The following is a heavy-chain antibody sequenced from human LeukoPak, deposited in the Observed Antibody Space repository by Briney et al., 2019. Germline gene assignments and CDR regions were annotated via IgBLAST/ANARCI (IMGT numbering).Heavy chain of an antibody. Sequence: GGSLRLSCAASGFTFSSYEMNWVRQAPGRGLEWVSYISNSDSTIYYADSVKGRFTISRDNAKNSLYLQMNSLGAEDTAVYYCARERGGLCSSTTCSRAFDIWGQGTMVTVSS. CDR1: GFTFSSYE. CDR3: ARERGGLCSSTTCSRAFDI. D-gene: IGHD2-2*03. J-gene: IGHJ3*02. CDR2: ISNSDSTI. V-gene: IGHV3-48*03.